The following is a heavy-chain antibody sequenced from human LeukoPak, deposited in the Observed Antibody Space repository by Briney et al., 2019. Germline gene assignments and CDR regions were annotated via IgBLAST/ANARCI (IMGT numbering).Heavy chain of an antibody. D-gene: IGHD6-13*01. CDR3: ASLPAAGSNWYFDL. V-gene: IGHV4-59*01. CDR1: GDPISSYY. J-gene: IGHJ2*01. CDR2: IYYSEST. Sequence: SETLSLTCTVSGDPISSYYWRWIRQPPGKGLEWIGYIYYSESTNYNPSLKSRVPISVDTSKNQFSLKLSSVTAADTAVYYCASLPAAGSNWYFDLWGRGTLVTVSS.